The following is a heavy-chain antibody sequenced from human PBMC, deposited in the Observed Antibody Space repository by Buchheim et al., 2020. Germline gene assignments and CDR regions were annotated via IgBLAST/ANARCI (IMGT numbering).Heavy chain of an antibody. CDR2: IYYSGGT. V-gene: IGHV4-61*01. CDR1: GGSVSRGSYY. J-gene: IGHJ6*03. Sequence: QVQLQESGPGLVKPSETLSLTCTVSGGSVSRGSYYWSWIRQPPGKGLEWIGYIYYSGGTNYNPSLKSRVTISVDTSKNQFSLKLTSVTAADTAVFYCARVRLPGSVGRAYYYYMDVWGKGT. D-gene: IGHD3-10*01. CDR3: ARVRLPGSVGRAYYYYMDV.